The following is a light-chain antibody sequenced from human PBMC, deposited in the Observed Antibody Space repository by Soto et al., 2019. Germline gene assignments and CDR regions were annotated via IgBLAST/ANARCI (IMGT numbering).Light chain of an antibody. Sequence: EIVLTQSLTTLSLSPGERATLSCRASQGVSSYLAWYQQKPGQAPRLLIYDASNRATGIPARFSGSGSGTDFTLTISSLEPEDFAVYYCQQRSNWPWTFGQGTKVEIK. J-gene: IGKJ1*01. CDR2: DAS. V-gene: IGKV3-11*01. CDR1: QGVSSY. CDR3: QQRSNWPWT.